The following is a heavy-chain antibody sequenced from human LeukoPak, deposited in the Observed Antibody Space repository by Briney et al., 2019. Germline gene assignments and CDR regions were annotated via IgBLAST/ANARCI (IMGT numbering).Heavy chain of an antibody. CDR2: INHSGST. J-gene: IGHJ4*02. V-gene: IGHV4-34*01. D-gene: IGHD6-19*01. Sequence: SETLSLSCAAYGGSFSGYYWSWIRQPPGKGLEWIGEINHSGSTNGNPSLKRRVAISVDTLKKQFSLKLNSVTAADTAVYYCARGGMAVAGLDFWGQGTLVTVSS. CDR3: ARGGMAVAGLDF. CDR1: GGSFSGYY.